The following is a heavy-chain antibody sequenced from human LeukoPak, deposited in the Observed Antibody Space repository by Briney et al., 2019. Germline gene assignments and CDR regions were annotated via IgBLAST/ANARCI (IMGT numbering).Heavy chain of an antibody. CDR1: GFTFISLA. V-gene: IGHV1-58*02. J-gene: IGHJ3*02. Sequence: SVKVSCKASGFTFISLAMQWVRQARGQRLEWIGWIVVGSGNTNYAQKFQERVTITRDMSTSTAYMDLSSLRSEDTAVYYCAAAGGPLDAFDIWGQGTMVTVSS. CDR2: IVVGSGNT. CDR3: AAAGGPLDAFDI. D-gene: IGHD4-23*01.